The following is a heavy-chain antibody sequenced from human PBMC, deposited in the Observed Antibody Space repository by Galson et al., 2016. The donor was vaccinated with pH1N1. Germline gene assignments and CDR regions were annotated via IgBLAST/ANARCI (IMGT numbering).Heavy chain of an antibody. V-gene: IGHV1-69*13. D-gene: IGHD3-22*01. J-gene: IGHJ2*01. CDR3: AREDYYDTDLSDWYFDL. Sequence: SVKVSCKASGGTFGSYGINWVRQAPGQGLEWMGGIIPLFNTAKYAQNFQGRVTITADESTTTAYMELSSLRSEDTAVFYCAREDYYDTDLSDWYFDLWGRGTLLTVSS. CDR2: IIPLFNTA. CDR1: GGTFGSYG.